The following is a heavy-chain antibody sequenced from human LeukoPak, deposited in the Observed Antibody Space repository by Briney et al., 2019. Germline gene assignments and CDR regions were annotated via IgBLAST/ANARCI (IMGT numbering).Heavy chain of an antibody. CDR2: INWNGNT. CDR3: ARHDYGDQY. V-gene: IGHV3-20*04. CDR1: GFTFSDYY. Sequence: RGSLRLSCAASGFTFSDYYMSWIRQAPGKGLEWVSGINWNGNTYYADSVKGRFTISRDNAKNSLYLQMNSLRAEDTASYYCARHDYGDQYWGQGTLVTVSS. J-gene: IGHJ4*02. D-gene: IGHD4-17*01.